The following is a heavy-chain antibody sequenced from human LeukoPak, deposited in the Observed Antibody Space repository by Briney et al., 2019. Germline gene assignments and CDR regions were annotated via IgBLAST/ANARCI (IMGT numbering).Heavy chain of an antibody. Sequence: ASVKVSCKASGYTFTSYGISWVRQAPGQGLEWMGWINPNSGGTNYAQKFQGRVTMTRDTSISTAYMELSRLRSDDTAVYYCARAIHYGGGWSYYFDYWGQGTLVTVSS. CDR1: GYTFTSYG. J-gene: IGHJ4*02. CDR3: ARAIHYGGGWSYYFDY. V-gene: IGHV1-2*02. D-gene: IGHD4-23*01. CDR2: INPNSGGT.